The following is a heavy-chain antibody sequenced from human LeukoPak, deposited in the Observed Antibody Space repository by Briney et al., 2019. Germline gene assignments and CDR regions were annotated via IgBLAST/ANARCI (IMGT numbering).Heavy chain of an antibody. J-gene: IGHJ5*02. Sequence: SQTLSLTCAISGDSVSSNSVTWNWIRQSPSRGLEWLGRTYYRSTWYNDYAVSVRGRVTVNPDTSKNQFSLHLNSVTPEDTAVYYCARRLTQYDCFDPWGQGILVTVSS. V-gene: IGHV6-1*01. D-gene: IGHD2-2*01. CDR1: GDSVSSNSVT. CDR2: TYYRSTWYN. CDR3: ARRLTQYDCFDP.